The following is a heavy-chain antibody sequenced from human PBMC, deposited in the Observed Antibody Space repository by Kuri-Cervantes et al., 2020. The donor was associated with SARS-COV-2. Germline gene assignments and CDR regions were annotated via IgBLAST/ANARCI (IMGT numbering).Heavy chain of an antibody. CDR3: TTDPSPPYYYDSSGYSGY. CDR2: IKGKTDGGTT. D-gene: IGHD3-22*01. J-gene: IGHJ4*02. Sequence: GESLKISCAASGFTFSNAWMSWVRQAPGKGLEWVGCIKGKTDGGTTDYAAPVKGRFTISRDDSKNTLYLQMNSLKTEDTAVYYCTTDPSPPYYYDSSGYSGYWGQGTLVTVSS. CDR1: GFTFSNAW. V-gene: IGHV3-15*01.